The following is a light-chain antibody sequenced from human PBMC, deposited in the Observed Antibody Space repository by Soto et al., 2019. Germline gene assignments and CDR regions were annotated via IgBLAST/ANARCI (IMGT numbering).Light chain of an antibody. CDR1: QGVSRW. V-gene: IGKV1-12*01. CDR2: VAS. Sequence: DIKLTQSPSSVSASVGDRVTITCRASQGVSRWLAWYQQRPGKAPKMLIYVASTLQSGAPSRFSGSGSGTEFSLTISSLQPEDAATYYCQQLNFFPITFGQGTRLEIK. CDR3: QQLNFFPIT. J-gene: IGKJ5*01.